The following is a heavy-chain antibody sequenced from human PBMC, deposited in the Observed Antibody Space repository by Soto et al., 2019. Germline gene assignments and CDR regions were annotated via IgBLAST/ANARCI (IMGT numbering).Heavy chain of an antibody. V-gene: IGHV1-18*01. CDR3: ATLVATMGAYYFDY. Sequence: ASVKVSCKASGYTFTSYGISWVRQAPGQGLEWMGWISAYNGNTNYAQKLQGRVTMTTDTSTSTAYMELRSLRSDDTAVYYCATLVATMGAYYFDYWGQGTLVTVSS. J-gene: IGHJ4*02. CDR1: GYTFTSYG. CDR2: ISAYNGNT. D-gene: IGHD5-12*01.